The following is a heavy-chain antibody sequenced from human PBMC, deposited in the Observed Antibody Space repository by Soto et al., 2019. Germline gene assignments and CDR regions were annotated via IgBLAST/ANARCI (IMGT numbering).Heavy chain of an antibody. Sequence: GASVKVSCKASGYTFTSYAMHWVRQAPGQRLEWMGWINAGNGNTKYSQKFQGRVTITRDTSASTAYMELSSLRSEDTAVYYCAGDDDMVVPAAMMLDPWGQGPLVTVSS. CDR1: GYTFTSYA. CDR3: AGDDDMVVPAAMMLDP. J-gene: IGHJ5*02. CDR2: INAGNGNT. D-gene: IGHD2-2*01. V-gene: IGHV1-3*01.